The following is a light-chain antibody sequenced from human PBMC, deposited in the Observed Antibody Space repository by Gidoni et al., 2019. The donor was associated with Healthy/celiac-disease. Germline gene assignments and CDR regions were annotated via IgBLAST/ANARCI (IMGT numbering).Light chain of an antibody. CDR2: GAS. CDR3: QQYGSSLLFT. J-gene: IGKJ3*01. Sequence: EIVLTRSPSTLSLCPGERATISCRASQSVSSSYLAWYQQKPGQAPRLLIYGASSRATGIPDRFSGSGSGTDFTLTISRLEPEDFAVYYCQQYGSSLLFTFXPXTKVDIK. CDR1: QSVSSSY. V-gene: IGKV3-20*01.